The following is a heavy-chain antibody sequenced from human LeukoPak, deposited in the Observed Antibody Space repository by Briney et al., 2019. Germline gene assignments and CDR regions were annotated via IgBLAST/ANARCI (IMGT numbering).Heavy chain of an antibody. J-gene: IGHJ4*02. D-gene: IGHD3-10*01. CDR1: GGSISSGDYY. CDR3: ARSRGSKASAFDY. V-gene: IGHV4-30-4*01. CDR2: IYYSGST. Sequence: SETLSLTCTVSGGSISSGDYYWSWIRQPPGKGLEWIGYIYYSGSTYYNPSLKSRVTISVDTSKNQFSLKLSSVTAADTAVYYCARSRGSKASAFDYWGQGTLVTVSS.